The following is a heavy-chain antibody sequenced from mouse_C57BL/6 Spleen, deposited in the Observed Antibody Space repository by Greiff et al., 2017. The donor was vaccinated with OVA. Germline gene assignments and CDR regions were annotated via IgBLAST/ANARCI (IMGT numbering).Heavy chain of an antibody. V-gene: IGHV5-6*01. CDR2: ISSGGSYT. J-gene: IGHJ4*01. CDR3: ARHAYDVGDYYAMDD. Sequence: EVQLQQSGGDLVKPGGSLKLSCAASGFTFSSYGMSWVRQTPDKRLEWVATISSGGSYTYYPDSVKGRFTISRDNAKNTLYLQMSSLKSEDTAMYYCARHAYDVGDYYAMDDWGQGTSVTVSS. D-gene: IGHD2-3*01. CDR1: GFTFSSYG.